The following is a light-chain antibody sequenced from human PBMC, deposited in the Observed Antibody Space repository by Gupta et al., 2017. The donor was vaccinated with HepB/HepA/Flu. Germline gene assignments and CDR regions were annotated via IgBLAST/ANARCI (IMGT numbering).Light chain of an antibody. J-gene: IGKJ5*01. CDR2: DAS. CDR1: QSVRSY. CDR3: QQHSNWPPVT. V-gene: IGKV3-11*01. Sequence: EIVLTQSPATLSLSPGERATLSCRASQSVRSYLAWYKQKPGQAPRLLIYDASNRATGIPARFGGSGCGKDFTLTISSREPEDFAVYYCQQHSNWPPVTFGQGTLVDIK.